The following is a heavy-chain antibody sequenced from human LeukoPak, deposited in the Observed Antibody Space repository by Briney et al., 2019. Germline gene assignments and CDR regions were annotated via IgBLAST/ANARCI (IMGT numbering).Heavy chain of an antibody. Sequence: ASVKVSCKASGYTFTRYAMNWVRQAPGQGLEWVGWINTNTGNPTYAQGFTGRFVFSLDTSVSTAYLQISSLKAEDTAVYYCARAISHCSGGSCYSVYYYYYMDVWGKGTTVTVSS. J-gene: IGHJ6*03. V-gene: IGHV7-4-1*02. D-gene: IGHD2-15*01. CDR2: INTNTGNP. CDR3: ARAISHCSGGSCYSVYYYYYMDV. CDR1: GYTFTRYA.